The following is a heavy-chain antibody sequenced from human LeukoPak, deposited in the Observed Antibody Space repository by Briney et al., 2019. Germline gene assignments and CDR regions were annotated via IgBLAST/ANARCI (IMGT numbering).Heavy chain of an antibody. Sequence: GGSLRLSCAASGFTFSSYEMNWVRQAPGKGLEWVSYISSSGSTIYYADSVKGRFTISRDNAKNSLYLQMNSLRAEDTAVYYCARAPLSSSWYYRPEDLGYWGQGTLVTVSS. CDR1: GFTFSSYE. CDR3: ARAPLSSSWYYRPEDLGY. D-gene: IGHD6-13*01. J-gene: IGHJ4*02. CDR2: ISSSGSTI. V-gene: IGHV3-48*03.